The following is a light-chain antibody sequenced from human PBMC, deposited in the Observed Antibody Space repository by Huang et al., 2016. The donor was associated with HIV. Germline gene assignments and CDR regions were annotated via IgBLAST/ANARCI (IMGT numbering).Light chain of an antibody. CDR2: DTS. Sequence: DIQITQSPSSQSASVGDRVTITCRASQGISNSLAWYQQKPGKAPKLRLHDTSRLQSGGPSRFNGSGSGTDYTLTISSLQPEDFATYYCQQYYGTPTFGRGTKVEIK. CDR1: QGISNS. V-gene: IGKV1-NL1*01. CDR3: QQYYGTPT. J-gene: IGKJ1*01.